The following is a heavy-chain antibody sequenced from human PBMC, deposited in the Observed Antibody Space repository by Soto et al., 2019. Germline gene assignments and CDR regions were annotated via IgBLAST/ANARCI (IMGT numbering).Heavy chain of an antibody. J-gene: IGHJ4*02. CDR1: GGSISSGGYY. CDR2: IYYSGST. V-gene: IGHV4-31*03. D-gene: IGHD4-17*01. CDR3: ARYRDTVTTPNYYFDY. Sequence: QVQLQESGPGLVKPSQTLSLTCTVSGGSISSGGYYWSWIRQHPGKGLEWIGYIYYSGSTYYNPSLTSRITLSVDTSKNHSTLKLSSVTAAATAVYYCARYRDTVTTPNYYFDYWGQGTLVTVSS.